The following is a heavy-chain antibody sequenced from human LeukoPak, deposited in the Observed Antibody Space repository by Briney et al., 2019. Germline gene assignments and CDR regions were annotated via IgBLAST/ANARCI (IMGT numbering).Heavy chain of an antibody. J-gene: IGHJ3*02. Sequence: PVDSLKVSCKASGYTFTGYYMHWVRQASGQGLEWTGWLDPNSGGTNYAQKFQGRVTMTRDTSISTAYMELSRLRSDDTAVYYCARAVRMIVAKGIREDAFDIWGQGTMVTVSS. D-gene: IGHD3-22*01. CDR1: GYTFTGYY. V-gene: IGHV1-2*02. CDR2: LDPNSGGT. CDR3: ARAVRMIVAKGIREDAFDI.